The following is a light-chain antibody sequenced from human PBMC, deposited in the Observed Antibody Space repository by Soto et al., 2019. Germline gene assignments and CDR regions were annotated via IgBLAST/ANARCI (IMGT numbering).Light chain of an antibody. CDR2: GAS. V-gene: IGKV3-20*01. CDR3: QQYGTSPGT. J-gene: IGKJ1*01. CDR1: QSISSSY. Sequence: EIVLTQSPGTLSLSPGERATLSCRASQSISSSYLAWYQQKPGQAPRLLIYGASSRAVGIPDNFSGSGSGTDFTLTISRLEPEDFAVYYCQQYGTSPGTFGQGTKVEIK.